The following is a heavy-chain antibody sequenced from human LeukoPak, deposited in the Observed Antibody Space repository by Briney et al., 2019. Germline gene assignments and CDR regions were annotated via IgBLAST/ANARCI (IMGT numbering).Heavy chain of an antibody. Sequence: SETLSLTCSVSGGSIISSNYWGWIRQVPGKGLQWIGMMHHGGGFYYHSSLKSRISISVDTSKNQFSLKLSSVTAADTAVYYCARLDLQSQLWLYWGQGTLVTVSS. D-gene: IGHD5-18*01. J-gene: IGHJ4*02. CDR1: GGSIISSNY. CDR3: ARLDLQSQLWLY. CDR2: MHHGGGF. V-gene: IGHV4-39*01.